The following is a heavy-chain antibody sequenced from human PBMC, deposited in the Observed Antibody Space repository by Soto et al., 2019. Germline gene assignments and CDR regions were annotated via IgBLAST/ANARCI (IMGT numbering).Heavy chain of an antibody. V-gene: IGHV4-34*01. J-gene: IGHJ4*02. CDR1: GGSFSGYY. CDR3: ARGRGDIVVVVAATSYYFDY. Sequence: SETLSLTCAVYGGSFSGYYWSWIRQPPGKGLEWIGEINHSGSTNYNPPLKSRVTISVDTSKNQFSLKLSSVTAADTAVYYCARGRGDIVVVVAATSYYFDYWGQGTLVTVSS. D-gene: IGHD2-15*01. CDR2: INHSGST.